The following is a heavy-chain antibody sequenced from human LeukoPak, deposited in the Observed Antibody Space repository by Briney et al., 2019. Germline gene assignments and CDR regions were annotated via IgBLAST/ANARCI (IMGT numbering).Heavy chain of an antibody. CDR2: VFHRGTT. J-gene: IGHJ5*02. V-gene: IGHV4-38-2*02. D-gene: IGHD3-10*01. Sequence: SETLSLACTVAGYSINSAFYWGWIRVPPGKGLEWIGSVFHRGTTYYNSSLKSRANISIDTSKNQFSLKLSSLTAEDRAMYYCVRDGYYGSGSPGWFGPWGPGTLVIVSA. CDR1: GYSINSAFY. CDR3: VRDGYYGSGSPGWFGP.